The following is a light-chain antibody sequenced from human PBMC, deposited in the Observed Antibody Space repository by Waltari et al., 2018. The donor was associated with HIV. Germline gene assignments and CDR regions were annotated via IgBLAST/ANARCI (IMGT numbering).Light chain of an antibody. CDR1: SGSIASNF. CDR3: QTYDSANVI. CDR2: EDD. Sequence: NFMLTQPPSVSESPGKMVTISCTRSSGSIASNFVQWYQQRPDSAPTIVIYEDDQRPSGVPDRFSGSIDSSSNSASLIISGLKTEDEADYFCQTYDSANVIFGGGTKLTVL. J-gene: IGLJ2*01. V-gene: IGLV6-57*04.